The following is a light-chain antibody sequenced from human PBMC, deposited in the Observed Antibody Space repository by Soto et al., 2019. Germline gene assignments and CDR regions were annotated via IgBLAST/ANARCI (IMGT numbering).Light chain of an antibody. CDR1: SSDVGSYRI. CDR3: CSYARSSTYV. Sequence: QSVLTQPASVSGSPGQSITISCTGTSSDVGSYRIVSWYQQHPGKAPKLLIYEVSKRPSGVSNRFSGSKSGNTASLTISGLQAEDEADYYCCSYARSSTYVFGPGTKVTVL. V-gene: IGLV2-23*02. J-gene: IGLJ1*01. CDR2: EVS.